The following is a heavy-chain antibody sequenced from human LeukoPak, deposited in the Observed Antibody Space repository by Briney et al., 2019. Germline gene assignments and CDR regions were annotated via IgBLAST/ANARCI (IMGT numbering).Heavy chain of an antibody. CDR3: ARGTGGGLRNYYYYYMDV. V-gene: IGHV4-34*01. Sequence: SETLSLTCAVYGGSFSGYYWSWIRQPPGKGLEWIGEINHSGSTNYNPSLKSRVTISVDTSKNQFSLKLSSVTAAGTAVYYCARGTGGGLRNYYYYYMDVWGKGTTVTVSS. CDR2: INHSGST. CDR1: GGSFSGYY. J-gene: IGHJ6*03. D-gene: IGHD2-8*02.